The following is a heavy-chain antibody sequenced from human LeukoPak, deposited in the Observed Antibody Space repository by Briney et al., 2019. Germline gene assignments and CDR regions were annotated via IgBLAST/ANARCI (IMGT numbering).Heavy chain of an antibody. J-gene: IGHJ4*02. CDR1: GFTFSRNG. CDR2: ISGSGGNT. V-gene: IGHV3-23*01. Sequence: TGGSLRLSCAASGFTFSRNGMTWVRQAPGKGLEWVSAISGSGGNTYYADSVKGRFTISRDNAKNSMYLQMNSLRAEDTDVYYCARDLYGSGSQHWGQGTLVTVSS. CDR3: ARDLYGSGSQH. D-gene: IGHD3-10*01.